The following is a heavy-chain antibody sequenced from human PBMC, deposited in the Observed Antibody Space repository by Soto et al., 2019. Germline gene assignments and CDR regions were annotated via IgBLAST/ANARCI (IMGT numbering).Heavy chain of an antibody. Sequence: EVQLVESGGGLVQPGGSLRLSCAASGFIFSTYWMTWVRQAPGQGLEWVANIQQDGSEKNYVDSVKGRFTISRDNAKNPLYLQMNSLRGEDTAVDYCARVSGENDFWSGYYGNYYDMDVWGQGTTVTVSS. CDR1: GFIFSTYW. CDR2: IQQDGSEK. V-gene: IGHV3-7*01. J-gene: IGHJ6*02. D-gene: IGHD3-3*01. CDR3: ARVSGENDFWSGYYGNYYDMDV.